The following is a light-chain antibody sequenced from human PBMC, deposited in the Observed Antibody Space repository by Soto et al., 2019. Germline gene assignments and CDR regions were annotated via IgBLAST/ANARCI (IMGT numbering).Light chain of an antibody. CDR3: HQRSKWPLT. CDR1: QSVSSY. Sequence: EIVLTQSPATLSLSPGERATLSCRASQSVSSYLAWYQQKPGRAPRLLIYGAGTRATGIPDTFSGSGSGTDFTLTISSLDPEDSAVYYCHQRSKWPLTFGGGTKVDIK. J-gene: IGKJ4*01. V-gene: IGKV3-11*01. CDR2: GAG.